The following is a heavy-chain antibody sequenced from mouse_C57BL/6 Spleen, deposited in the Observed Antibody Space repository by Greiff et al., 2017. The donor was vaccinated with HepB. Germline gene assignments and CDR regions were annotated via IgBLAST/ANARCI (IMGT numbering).Heavy chain of an antibody. CDR3: ARELTAAFDY. V-gene: IGHV1-82*01. CDR2: IYPGDGDT. D-gene: IGHD4-1*01. CDR1: GYAFSSSW. Sequence: VKLMESGPELVKPGASVKISCKASGYAFSSSWMNWVKQRPGKGLEWIGRIYPGDGDTNYNGKFKGKATLTADKSSSTAYMQLSSLTSEDSAVYFCARELTAAFDYWGQGTTLTVSS. J-gene: IGHJ2*01.